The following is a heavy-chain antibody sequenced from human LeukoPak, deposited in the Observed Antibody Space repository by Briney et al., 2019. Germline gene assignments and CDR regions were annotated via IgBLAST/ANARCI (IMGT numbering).Heavy chain of an antibody. CDR2: INPKSGGT. Sequence: ASVKVSCKASGYTFTDYYIHWVRQAPGQGLEWMGWINPKSGGTSYAQKFQGRVTMTRDTSISTTYMELSSLRSDDTAVYYCASSEVVPAAISLAYWGQGTLLTVSS. V-gene: IGHV1-2*02. J-gene: IGHJ4*02. CDR1: GYTFTDYY. CDR3: ASSEVVPAAISLAY. D-gene: IGHD2-2*02.